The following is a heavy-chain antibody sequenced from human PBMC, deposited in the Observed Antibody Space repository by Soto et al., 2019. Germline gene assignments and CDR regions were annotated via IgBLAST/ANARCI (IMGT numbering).Heavy chain of an antibody. CDR3: ARTRNLDV. CDR1: GESLSGYY. D-gene: IGHD1-1*01. Sequence: QVQIQQWGAGLLKPSETLSLTCAVYGESLSGYYGNWIRQSPGKGLEWIGEINYSGNTNYHPSLKSRVTISIDTSKHQFSLKLSSVTAADTAVYYCARTRNLDVWGQGTTVIVSS. CDR2: INYSGNT. V-gene: IGHV4-34*01. J-gene: IGHJ6*02.